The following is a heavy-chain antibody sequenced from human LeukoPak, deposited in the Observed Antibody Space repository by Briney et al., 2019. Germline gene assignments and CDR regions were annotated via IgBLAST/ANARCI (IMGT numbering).Heavy chain of an antibody. D-gene: IGHD6-6*01. J-gene: IGHJ5*02. V-gene: IGHV4-59*12. CDR1: GGSISSYY. CDR2: IYYSGST. Sequence: SETLSLTCTVSGGSISSYYWSWIRQPPGKGLEWIGYIYYSGSTNYNPSLKSRVTISVDTSKNQFSLKLSSVTAADTAVYYCARVSYSSSSVGWFDPWGQGTLVTVSS. CDR3: ARVSYSSSSVGWFDP.